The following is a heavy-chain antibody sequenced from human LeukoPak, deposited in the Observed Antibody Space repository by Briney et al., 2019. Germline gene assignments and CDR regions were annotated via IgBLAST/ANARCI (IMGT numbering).Heavy chain of an antibody. Sequence: ASVKVSFTASGYTFTSYGISWVRQAPGQGLEWMGWISAYNGNTNYAQKLQGRVTMTTDTSTSTAYMELRSLRSDDTAVYYCARDLGGYCSSTSCPGDAFDIWGQGTMVTVSS. CDR2: ISAYNGNT. D-gene: IGHD2-2*01. CDR3: ARDLGGYCSSTSCPGDAFDI. CDR1: GYTFTSYG. J-gene: IGHJ3*02. V-gene: IGHV1-18*01.